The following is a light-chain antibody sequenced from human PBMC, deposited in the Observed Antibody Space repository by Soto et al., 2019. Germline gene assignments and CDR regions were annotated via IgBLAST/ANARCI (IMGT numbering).Light chain of an antibody. CDR2: VAS. J-gene: IGKJ2*01. V-gene: IGKV1-9*01. CDR1: QGISSY. CDR3: QQLNSYPIT. Sequence: DIQLTQSPSFLSASVGARVTITCRASQGISSYLAWFQQKPGKAPNLLIYVASTLQSGVPSRVSGSGCATEFTLTISSLQPEDFATYYCQQLNSYPITLGQGPKLEIK.